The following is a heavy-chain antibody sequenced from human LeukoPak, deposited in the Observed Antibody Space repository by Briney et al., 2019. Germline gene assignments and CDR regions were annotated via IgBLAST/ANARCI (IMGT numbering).Heavy chain of an antibody. CDR1: GGSISNYY. Sequence: SETLSLTCTVSGGSISNYYWSWIRQPPGKGLEWIGHIYYSGATKYNPSLKSRITISVDTSKNQFSLMLSYVTAADTAVYYCARFGITVVRGGKYYFDYWGQGTLVTVSS. J-gene: IGHJ4*02. D-gene: IGHD3-10*01. V-gene: IGHV4-59*08. CDR2: IYYSGAT. CDR3: ARFGITVVRGGKYYFDY.